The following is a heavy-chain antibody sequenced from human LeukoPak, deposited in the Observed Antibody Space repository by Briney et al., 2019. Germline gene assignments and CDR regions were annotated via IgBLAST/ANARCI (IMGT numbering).Heavy chain of an antibody. CDR3: ARDRRIAALYYYYGMDV. Sequence: SETLSLTCAVYGGSFSGYYWSWIRQPPGKGLEWIGETNHSGSTNYNPSLKSRVTISVDTSKNQFSLKLSSVTAADTAVYYCARDRRIAALYYYYGMDVWGQGTTVTVSS. J-gene: IGHJ6*02. V-gene: IGHV4-34*01. CDR1: GGSFSGYY. D-gene: IGHD6-25*01. CDR2: TNHSGST.